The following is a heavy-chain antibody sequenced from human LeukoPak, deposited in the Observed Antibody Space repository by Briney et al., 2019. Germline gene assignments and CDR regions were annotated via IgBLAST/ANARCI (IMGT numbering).Heavy chain of an antibody. V-gene: IGHV4-34*01. CDR3: AKSNGYGLIDI. D-gene: IGHD3-22*01. Sequence: PSETLSLTCAVNGGSFSRYYWNWIRQPPGKGLEWIGEINHRGSTNYNPSLKSRVTISVDTSKNQFSLKLNSVTAADTAVYYCAKSNGYGLIDIWGQGTMVTVSS. CDR2: INHRGST. CDR1: GGSFSRYY. J-gene: IGHJ3*02.